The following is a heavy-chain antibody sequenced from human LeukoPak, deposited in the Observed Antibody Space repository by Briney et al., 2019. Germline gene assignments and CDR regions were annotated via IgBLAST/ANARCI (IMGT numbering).Heavy chain of an antibody. Sequence: GGSLRLSCAASGFSISSNYMTWVRQAPGKGLEWVSVIYSGGAAYFADSVKGRFTISRDNSKNTLYLQMNSLRVDDTATYYCAKGVGVRGIIPQTLDYWGQGTLVLVSS. CDR3: AKGVGVRGIIPQTLDY. V-gene: IGHV3-53*01. CDR1: GFSISSNY. D-gene: IGHD3-10*01. CDR2: IYSGGAA. J-gene: IGHJ4*02.